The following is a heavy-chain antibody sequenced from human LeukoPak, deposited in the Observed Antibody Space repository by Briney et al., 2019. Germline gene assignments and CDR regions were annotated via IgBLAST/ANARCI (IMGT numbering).Heavy chain of an antibody. J-gene: IGHJ4*02. D-gene: IGHD3-16*01. V-gene: IGHV1-8*01. CDR3: GRGGGGGPIDY. CDR2: TNPNSDNT. Sequence: ASVTVSCKASGYTFTSFDINWVRQATGQGLEWMGWTNPNSDNTGFAQKFQGRVTMTRDSSTSTAYMELSSLRPEDTAVYYCGRGGGGGPIDYWGQGTLVTVSS. CDR1: GYTFTSFD.